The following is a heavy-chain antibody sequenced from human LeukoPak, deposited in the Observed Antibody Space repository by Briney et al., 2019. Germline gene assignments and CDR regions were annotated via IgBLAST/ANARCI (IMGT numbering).Heavy chain of an antibody. Sequence: RASVKVSCKASGGTFNNHAISWVRLAPGQGLEWVGGITPIFGTANYAHRFEGRVTITADESPSTAYMELSSLRYEDTAIYYCARGADCSNGACYSDKIDYWGQGTLVTVSS. J-gene: IGHJ4*02. CDR3: ARGADCSNGACYSDKIDY. CDR1: GGTFNNHA. CDR2: ITPIFGTA. D-gene: IGHD2-15*01. V-gene: IGHV1-69*13.